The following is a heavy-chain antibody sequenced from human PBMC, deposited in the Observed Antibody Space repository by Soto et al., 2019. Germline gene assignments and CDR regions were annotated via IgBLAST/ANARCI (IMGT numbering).Heavy chain of an antibody. CDR1: GDSVSSNSAA. Sequence: LSLTCALSGDSVSSNSAAWNWIRQSPSRGLEWLGRTYYRSKWYNDYAVSVKSRITINPDTSKNQFSLQLNSVTPEDTAVYYCARGYDFPIYRPSYYYGMDVWGQGTTVPVSS. J-gene: IGHJ6*02. V-gene: IGHV6-1*01. CDR3: ARGYDFPIYRPSYYYGMDV. D-gene: IGHD3-3*01. CDR2: TYYRSKWYN.